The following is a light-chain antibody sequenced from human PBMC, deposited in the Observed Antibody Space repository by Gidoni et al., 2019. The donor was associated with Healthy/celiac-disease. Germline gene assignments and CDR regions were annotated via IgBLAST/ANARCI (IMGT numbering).Light chain of an antibody. Sequence: DIQMTQSPSTLSAPVGDRVPITCRASQSISSWLAWYQKKQGKALKLLIYKASSLESGFPSRFSGRGSGPELTLTISSLQPDDFATYYCQQYNSYPSSFGQGTKVEIK. CDR3: QQYNSYPSS. CDR2: KAS. V-gene: IGKV1-5*03. CDR1: QSISSW. J-gene: IGKJ1*01.